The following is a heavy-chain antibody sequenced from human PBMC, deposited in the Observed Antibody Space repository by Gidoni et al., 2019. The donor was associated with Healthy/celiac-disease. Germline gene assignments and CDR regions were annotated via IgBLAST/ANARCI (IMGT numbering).Heavy chain of an antibody. CDR1: GFTFISHD. D-gene: IGHD2-2*01. Sequence: QVQLVESGGGVVPPGGSLILSSAASGFTFISHDMLWVPQAPGKGLEGVAVIWYDGSNKYYADSVKGRFTISRDNSKNTLYLQMNSLRAEDTAVYYCARMEDYRGGTTVKPPYCSSTSCSIDYWGQGTLVTVSS. CDR3: ARMEDYRGGTTVKPPYCSSTSCSIDY. V-gene: IGHV3-33*01. CDR2: IWYDGSNK. J-gene: IGHJ4*02.